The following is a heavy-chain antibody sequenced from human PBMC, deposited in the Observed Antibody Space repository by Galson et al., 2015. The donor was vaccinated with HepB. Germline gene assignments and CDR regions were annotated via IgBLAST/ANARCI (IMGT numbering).Heavy chain of an antibody. CDR1: GFTFSSYA. V-gene: IGHV3-30-3*01. D-gene: IGHD3-22*01. CDR2: ISYDGSNK. CDR3: ARLNYYDSSGYFLLSGSFDY. Sequence: SLRLSCAASGFTFSSYAMHWVRQAPGKGLEWVAVISYDGSNKYYADSVKGRFTISRDNSKNTLYLQMNSLRAEDTAVYHCARLNYYDSSGYFLLSGSFDYWGQGTLVTVSS. J-gene: IGHJ4*02.